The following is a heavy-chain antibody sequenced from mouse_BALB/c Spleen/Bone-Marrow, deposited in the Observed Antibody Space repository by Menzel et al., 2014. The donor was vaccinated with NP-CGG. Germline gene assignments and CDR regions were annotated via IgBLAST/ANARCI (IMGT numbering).Heavy chain of an antibody. J-gene: IGHJ1*01. CDR3: ARSRGWYFNV. V-gene: IGHV1-87*01. CDR2: IYPGDGDT. Sequence: VQLQQSGAELARPGASVKLSCKASGYTFTSYWMYWIKQRPGQGLEWIGAIYPGDGDTTYTQKFKGKATLTADKSSSTAYMQLSSLASEGSAVYYCARSRGWYFNVWGAGTTVTVSS. CDR1: GYTFTSYW.